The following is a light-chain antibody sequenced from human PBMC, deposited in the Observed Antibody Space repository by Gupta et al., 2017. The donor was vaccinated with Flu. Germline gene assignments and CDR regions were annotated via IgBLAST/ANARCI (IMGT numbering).Light chain of an antibody. V-gene: IGLV3-21*02. CDR1: NIGSKS. CDR3: QVWDSSSDQV. J-gene: IGLJ1*01. Sequence: SYVLTQPPSVSVAPGQTARITCGGNNIGSKSVHWYQQKPGQAPVLVVYDDSYRPAGIPGRFSGSNSGNTSTMTISRVEAGDEADYYCQVWDSSSDQVFGTGTKATVL. CDR2: DDS.